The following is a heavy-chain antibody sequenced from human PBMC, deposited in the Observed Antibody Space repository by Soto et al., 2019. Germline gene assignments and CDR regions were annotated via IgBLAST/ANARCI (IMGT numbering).Heavy chain of an antibody. CDR2: ISYDGNTQ. CDR3: AKVSRPSRISTPDFDY. J-gene: IGHJ4*02. CDR1: GLTLRSYI. V-gene: IGHV3-30-3*01. Sequence: GGSLRLSCAASGLTLRSYIIHWVPQAPGKGLNWGAVISYDGNTQFYGDSVKGRFIVSRDNSRNTLYLQLNNLQAEDTAVYYCAKVSRPSRISTPDFDYWGQGTLVTVSS.